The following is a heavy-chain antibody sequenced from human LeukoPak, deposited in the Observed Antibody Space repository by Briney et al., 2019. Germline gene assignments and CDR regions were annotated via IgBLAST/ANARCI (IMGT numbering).Heavy chain of an antibody. J-gene: IGHJ4*02. Sequence: GASVKVSCKASGGTFSSYAISWVRQAPGQGLEWMGRIIPILGIANYAQKFQGRVTIAADKSTSTAYMELSSLRSEDTAVYYCARSARRDGYSMDFDCWGQGTLVTVSS. D-gene: IGHD5-24*01. V-gene: IGHV1-69*04. CDR1: GGTFSSYA. CDR3: ARSARRDGYSMDFDC. CDR2: IIPILGIA.